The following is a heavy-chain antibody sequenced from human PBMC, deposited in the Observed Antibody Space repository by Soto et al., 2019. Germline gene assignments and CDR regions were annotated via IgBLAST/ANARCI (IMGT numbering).Heavy chain of an antibody. J-gene: IGHJ4*02. Sequence: GGSLRLSCAASGFTFSSYAMSWVRQAPGKGLEWVSDISDTGGSTNYADSVKGRFTISRDNSKNTLYLQMNSLRAEDTAVYYCAIAKREAAARTCDYWGPGLLVTVSS. D-gene: IGHD6-13*01. CDR2: ISDTGGST. V-gene: IGHV3-23*01. CDR3: AIAKREAAARTCDY. CDR1: GFTFSSYA.